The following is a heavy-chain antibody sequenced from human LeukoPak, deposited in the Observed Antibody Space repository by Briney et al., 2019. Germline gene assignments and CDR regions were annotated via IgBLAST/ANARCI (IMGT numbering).Heavy chain of an antibody. Sequence: PGGSLRLSCPASGFTFSSYGMHWVRQAPGKGLEWVAVISYDGSNKYYADSVKGRFTISRDNSKNTLYLQMNSLRAEDTAVYYCAKGPDLGYYYDSSGHPFDYWGQGTLVTVSS. CDR2: ISYDGSNK. V-gene: IGHV3-30*18. D-gene: IGHD3-22*01. J-gene: IGHJ4*02. CDR3: AKGPDLGYYYDSSGHPFDY. CDR1: GFTFSSYG.